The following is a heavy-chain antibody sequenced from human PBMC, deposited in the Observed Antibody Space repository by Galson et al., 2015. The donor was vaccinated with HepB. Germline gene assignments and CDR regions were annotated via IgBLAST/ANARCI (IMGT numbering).Heavy chain of an antibody. Sequence: SCKASGYTFTINGISWVRQTPRQGLEWLGWISINSGNTNYAQRLQGRVTLTRDTSTNTAYMELRRLRSDDAAVYYCARDRLHSLDYWGQGTLVTVSS. CDR2: ISINSGNT. CDR1: GYTFTING. CDR3: ARDRLHSLDY. V-gene: IGHV1-18*04. J-gene: IGHJ4*02.